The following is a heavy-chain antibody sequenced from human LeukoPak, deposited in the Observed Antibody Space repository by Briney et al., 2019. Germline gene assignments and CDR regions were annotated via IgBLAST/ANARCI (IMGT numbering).Heavy chain of an antibody. D-gene: IGHD6-19*01. CDR1: GYTFTDYY. V-gene: IGHV1-24*01. CDR2: FDPEDGET. Sequence: ASVKVSCKASGYTFTDYYMHWVRQAPGKGLEWMGGFDPEDGETIYAQKFQGRVTMTEDTSTDTAYMELSSLRSEDTAVYYCATITPLAVAGTFDYWGQGTLVTVSS. CDR3: ATITPLAVAGTFDY. J-gene: IGHJ4*02.